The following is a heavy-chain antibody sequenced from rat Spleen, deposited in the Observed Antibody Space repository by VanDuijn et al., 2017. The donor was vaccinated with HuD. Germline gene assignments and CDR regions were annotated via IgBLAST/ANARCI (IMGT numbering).Heavy chain of an antibody. Sequence: VQVVESGGGLVQPKESLKISCAASGFTFSNAAMYWVRQAPGKGLEWVARIRTKSNNYATYYADSVKGRFTISRDDSKNMIYLQMDNLKTEDTAMYYCTAELRAMGGYWGQGTLVTVSS. D-gene: IGHD1-11*01. CDR3: TAELRAMGGY. CDR1: GFTFSNAA. J-gene: IGHJ3*01. V-gene: IGHV10-5*01. CDR2: IRTKSNNYAT.